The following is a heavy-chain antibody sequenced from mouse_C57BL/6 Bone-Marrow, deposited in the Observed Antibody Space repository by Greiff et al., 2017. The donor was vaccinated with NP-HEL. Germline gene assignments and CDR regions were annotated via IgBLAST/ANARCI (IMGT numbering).Heavy chain of an antibody. D-gene: IGHD1-1*01. J-gene: IGHJ1*03. CDR2: IYPRSGNT. V-gene: IGHV1-81*01. CDR1: GYNFTSYG. CDR3: AREEGVLRSHWYFDV. Sequence: VQLQQSGAELARPGASVKLSCKASGYNFTSYGISWVKQRTGQGLEWIGEIYPRSGNTYYTEKFKGKATMTADKSSSTAYMELRSLTSEDSAVYVCAREEGVLRSHWYFDVWGTGTTVTVSS.